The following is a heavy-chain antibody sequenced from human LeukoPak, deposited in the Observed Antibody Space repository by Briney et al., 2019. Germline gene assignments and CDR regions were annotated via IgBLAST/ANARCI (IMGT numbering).Heavy chain of an antibody. CDR2: ISSSSSTI. Sequence: GGSLRLSCAASGFTFSSYSMNWVRQAPGKGLEWVSYISSSSSTIYYADSVKGRFTISRDNAKNSLYLQMNSLRAEDTAVYYCAKDLRFGADMDVWGKGTTVTVSS. CDR1: GFTFSSYS. J-gene: IGHJ6*03. D-gene: IGHD3-10*01. CDR3: AKDLRFGADMDV. V-gene: IGHV3-48*04.